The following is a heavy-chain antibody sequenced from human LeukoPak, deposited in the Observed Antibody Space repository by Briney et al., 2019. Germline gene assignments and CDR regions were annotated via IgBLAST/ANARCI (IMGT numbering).Heavy chain of an antibody. D-gene: IGHD5-24*01. Sequence: GGSLRLSCAAFGFTFSSYGMSWVRQAPGKGLEWVSSISDSGSSTYYADSVKGRFTISRDNSKNTLYLQMNSLRAEDTAVYYCAKSGYNRFDYWGQGTLVTVSS. V-gene: IGHV3-23*01. CDR2: ISDSGSST. J-gene: IGHJ4*02. CDR3: AKSGYNRFDY. CDR1: GFTFSSYG.